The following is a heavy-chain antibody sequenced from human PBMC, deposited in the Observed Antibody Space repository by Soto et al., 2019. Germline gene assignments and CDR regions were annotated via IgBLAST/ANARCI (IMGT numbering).Heavy chain of an antibody. V-gene: IGHV3-9*01. CDR3: AKDVSGWSAGESPFPVDH. CDR2: IGWNSVNR. J-gene: IGHJ4*02. Sequence: DVHLVESGGGLVQPGRSLRLSCGASGFSFDDYAMHWVRQAPGKGLEWVASIGWNSVNRDYADSVKGRFTISRDNAKNYPYLQMNSLRAEDTALYYCAKDVSGWSAGESPFPVDHWGQGTLVTVSS. CDR1: GFSFDDYA. D-gene: IGHD3-10*01.